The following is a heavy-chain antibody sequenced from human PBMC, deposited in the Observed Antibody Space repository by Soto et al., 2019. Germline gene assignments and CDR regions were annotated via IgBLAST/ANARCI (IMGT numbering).Heavy chain of an antibody. J-gene: IGHJ6*03. Sequence: GGSLRLSCAASGFTFSSYWMSWVRQAPGKGLEWVANIKQDGSEKYYVDSVKGRFTISRDNAKNSLYLQMNSLRAEDTAVYYCARDVTAMDLWSNYYYYYMDVWGKGTTVTVS. CDR2: IKQDGSEK. CDR3: ARDVTAMDLWSNYYYYYMDV. D-gene: IGHD5-18*01. CDR1: GFTFSSYW. V-gene: IGHV3-7*01.